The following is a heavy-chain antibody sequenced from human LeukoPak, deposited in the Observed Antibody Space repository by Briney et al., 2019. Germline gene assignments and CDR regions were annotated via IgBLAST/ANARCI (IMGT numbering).Heavy chain of an antibody. J-gene: IGHJ4*02. CDR3: ARVYDILTGYPTYYFDY. Sequence: ASVKVSCKASGYTFTSYGISWVRQAPGQGLEWMEWISAYNGNTNYAQKIQGRVTMTTDTSTSTAYMELRSLRSDDTAAYYCARVYDILTGYPTYYFDYWGQGTLVTVSS. CDR2: ISAYNGNT. D-gene: IGHD3-9*01. V-gene: IGHV1-18*01. CDR1: GYTFTSYG.